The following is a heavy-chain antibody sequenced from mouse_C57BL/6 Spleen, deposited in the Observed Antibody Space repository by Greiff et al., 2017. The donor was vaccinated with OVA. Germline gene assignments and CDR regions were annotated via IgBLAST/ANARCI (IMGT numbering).Heavy chain of an antibody. CDR3: ARDQGYYYGSSPSGFDV. J-gene: IGHJ1*03. CDR1: GFTFSDYY. V-gene: IGHV5-16*01. Sequence: EVMLVESEGGLVQPGSSMKLSCTASGFTFSDYYMAWVRQVPEKGLEWVANINYDGSSTYYLDSLKSRFIISRDNAKNILYLQMSSLKSEDTATYYCARDQGYYYGSSPSGFDVWGTGTTVTVSS. D-gene: IGHD1-1*01. CDR2: INYDGSST.